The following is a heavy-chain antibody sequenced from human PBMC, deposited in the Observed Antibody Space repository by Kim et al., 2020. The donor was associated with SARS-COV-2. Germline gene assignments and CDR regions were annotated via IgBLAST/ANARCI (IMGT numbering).Heavy chain of an antibody. D-gene: IGHD6-6*01. CDR1: GYTFTSYG. Sequence: ASVKVSCKASGYTFTSYGISWVRQAPGQGLEWMGWISAYNGNTNYAQKLQGRVTMTTDTSTSTAYMELRSLRSDDTAVYYCAREGAYSSSSIGDYDYWGQGTLVTVSS. CDR2: ISAYNGNT. CDR3: AREGAYSSSSIGDYDY. J-gene: IGHJ4*02. V-gene: IGHV1-18*01.